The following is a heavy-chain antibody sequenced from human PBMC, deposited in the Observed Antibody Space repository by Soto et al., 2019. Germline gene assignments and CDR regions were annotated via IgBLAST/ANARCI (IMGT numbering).Heavy chain of an antibody. CDR2: INADGSST. V-gene: IGHV3-74*01. CDR1: GFTLRGHW. D-gene: IGHD2-15*01. Sequence: GGSLRLSCAATGFTLRGHWMHWVRQAPGKGLVWVSRINADGSSTNYADFVKGRFTISRDNAKNTLYLQMNSLSGEDTALYYCASPATISMVAADYWGQGTPVTVSS. CDR3: ASPATISMVAADY. J-gene: IGHJ4*02.